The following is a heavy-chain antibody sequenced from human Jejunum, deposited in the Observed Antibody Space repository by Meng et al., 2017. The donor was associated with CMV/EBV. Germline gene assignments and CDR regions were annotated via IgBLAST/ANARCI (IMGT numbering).Heavy chain of an antibody. CDR2: IRSKPYGKTP. J-gene: IGHJ6*02. CDR3: TRDSPSVTTNNYFGMDV. Sequence: DYAMTWVRQAPGKELEWVGFIRSKPYGKTPCSAASVEGGFTISRDDSKGLAYLQMNRLTSEDTAVYYCTRDSPSVTTNNYFGMDVWGLGTSVTVSS. D-gene: IGHD4-17*01. CDR1: DYA. V-gene: IGHV3-49*04.